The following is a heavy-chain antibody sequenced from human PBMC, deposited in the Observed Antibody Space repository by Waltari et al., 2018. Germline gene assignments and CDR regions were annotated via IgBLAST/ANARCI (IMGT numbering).Heavy chain of an antibody. J-gene: IGHJ4*02. CDR1: GGSISSRSYY. Sequence: QLQLQESGPGLVKPSETLSLPCTVSGGSISSRSYYWGWIRQPPGKGLEWIGSIYYSGSTYYNPSLKSRVTISVDTSKNQFSLKLSSVTAADTAVYYCARDKGGHDYWGQGTLVTVSS. CDR2: IYYSGST. CDR3: ARDKGGHDY. D-gene: IGHD2-15*01. V-gene: IGHV4-39*07.